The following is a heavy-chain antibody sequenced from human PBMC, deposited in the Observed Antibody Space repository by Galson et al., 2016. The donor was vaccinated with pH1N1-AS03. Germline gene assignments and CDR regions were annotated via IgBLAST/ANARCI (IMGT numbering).Heavy chain of an antibody. CDR1: GGSISSSSYY. V-gene: IGHV4-31*03. CDR2: VAHSGAA. D-gene: IGHD1-1*01. Sequence: LSLTCTVSGGSISSSSYYWGWIRQPPGKGLEWIGYVAHSGAAYYNPSLKSRLTISLDTSKNQFSLKLSSVTAADTAIYYCARDEDWRGGYYYGLYVWGQGTTVTVSS. CDR3: ARDEDWRGGYYYGLYV. J-gene: IGHJ6*02.